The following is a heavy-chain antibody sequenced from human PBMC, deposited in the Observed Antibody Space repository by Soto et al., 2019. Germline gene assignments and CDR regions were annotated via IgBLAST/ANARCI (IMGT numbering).Heavy chain of an antibody. D-gene: IGHD3-3*01. V-gene: IGHV1-3*01. CDR3: ARTYYDFWSGYEDAFDI. CDR2: INAGNGNT. Sequence: WASVKVSCKASGYTFTSYAMHWVRQAPGQRLEWMGWINAGNGNTKYSQKSQGRVTITRDTSASTAYMELSSLRSEDTAVYYCARTYYDFWSGYEDAFDIWGQGTMVTVSS. CDR1: GYTFTSYA. J-gene: IGHJ3*02.